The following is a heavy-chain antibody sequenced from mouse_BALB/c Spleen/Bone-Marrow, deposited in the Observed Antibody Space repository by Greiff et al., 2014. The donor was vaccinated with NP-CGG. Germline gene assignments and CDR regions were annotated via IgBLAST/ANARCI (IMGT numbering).Heavy chain of an antibody. Sequence: QVQLQQSGAELARPGASVKLSCKASGYTFTSYWMQWVKQRPGRGLEWIGTIYPGDGDTRYTQKFKGKATLTADKSSSTAYMQLSSLASEDSAVYYCARFGYSFAYWGQGTLVTVSA. CDR1: GYTFTSYW. V-gene: IGHV1-87*01. CDR2: IYPGDGDT. CDR3: ARFGYSFAY. J-gene: IGHJ3*01. D-gene: IGHD2-3*01.